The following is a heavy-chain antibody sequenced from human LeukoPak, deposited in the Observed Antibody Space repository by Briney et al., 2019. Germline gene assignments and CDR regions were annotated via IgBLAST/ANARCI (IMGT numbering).Heavy chain of an antibody. CDR2: IYTSGST. CDR3: ARDRVEGIAAAGLYDY. Sequence: PLETLSLTCTVSGGSISSYYWSWIRQPAGRGLEWIGRIYTSGSTNYNPSLKSRVTMSVDTSKNQFSLKLSSVTAADTAVYYCARDRVEGIAAAGLYDYWGQGTLVTVSS. D-gene: IGHD6-13*01. V-gene: IGHV4-4*07. J-gene: IGHJ4*02. CDR1: GGSISSYY.